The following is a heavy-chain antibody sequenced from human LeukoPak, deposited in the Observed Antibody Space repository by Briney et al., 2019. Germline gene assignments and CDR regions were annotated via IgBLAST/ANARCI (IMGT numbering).Heavy chain of an antibody. D-gene: IGHD6-13*01. CDR3: ASDIAAANAFGI. J-gene: IGHJ3*02. CDR2: IYYSGST. V-gene: IGHV4-59*01. Sequence: SETLSLTCTVSGGSISSYYWSWIRQPPGKGLEWIGYIYYSGSTNYNPSLKSRVTISVDTSKNQFSLKLSSVTAADTAVYYCASDIAAANAFGIWGQGTMVTVSS. CDR1: GGSISSYY.